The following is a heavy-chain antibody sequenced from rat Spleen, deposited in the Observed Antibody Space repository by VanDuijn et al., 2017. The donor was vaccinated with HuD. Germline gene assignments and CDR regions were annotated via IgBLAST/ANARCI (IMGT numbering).Heavy chain of an antibody. V-gene: IGHV2-15*01. CDR1: GFSLTNFH. J-gene: IGHJ2*01. Sequence: QVQLKESGPGLVQPSQTLSLTCTVSGFSLTNFHVTWVRQPPGKGLEWVGVIWAGGSTDYNLGLKSRLSISRDTSKSQVFLKMNSLQTEDTATYFCARVGYSSYVRYFDYWGHGVMVTVSS. D-gene: IGHD1-2*01. CDR3: ARVGYSSYVRYFDY. CDR2: IWAGGST.